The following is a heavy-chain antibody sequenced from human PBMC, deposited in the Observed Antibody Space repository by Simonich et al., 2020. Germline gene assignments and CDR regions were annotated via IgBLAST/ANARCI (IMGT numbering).Heavy chain of an antibody. V-gene: IGHV3-30*07. Sequence: QVQLVESGGGVVKPGRSLRLSCAASGFTFSSYAMNWVRQAPGKWLELVAVISYDGSNKYYADSVKGRFTISRDNSKNTLYLQMNSLRAEDTAVYYCAREGLLLDAFDIWGQGTMVTVSS. CDR3: AREGLLLDAFDI. J-gene: IGHJ3*02. D-gene: IGHD2-15*01. CDR2: ISYDGSNK. CDR1: GFTFSSYA.